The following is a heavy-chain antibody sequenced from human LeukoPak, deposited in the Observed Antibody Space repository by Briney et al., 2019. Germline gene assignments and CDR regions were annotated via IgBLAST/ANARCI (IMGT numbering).Heavy chain of an antibody. CDR2: IIPIFGTT. D-gene: IGHD3-22*01. J-gene: IGHJ4*02. CDR3: VRAPYQFGYDTSGYYFDY. Sequence: SVKVSCKASGGTFSSYAISWVRQAPGQGLEWMGGIIPIFGTTNYAQKFQGRVTITADKSTSTAYMELSSLRSEDTAVYYCVRAPYQFGYDTSGYYFDYWGQGTLVTVSS. CDR1: GGTFSSYA. V-gene: IGHV1-69*06.